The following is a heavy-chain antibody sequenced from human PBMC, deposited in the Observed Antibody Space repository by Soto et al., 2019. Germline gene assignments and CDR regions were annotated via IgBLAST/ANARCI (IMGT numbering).Heavy chain of an antibody. CDR3: ARAVRLRYFDWLLGY. D-gene: IGHD3-9*01. CDR1: GYTFTSYY. Sequence: QVQLVQSGAEVKKPGASVKVSCKASGYTFTSYYMHWVRQAPGQGLEWMGIINPSGGSTSYAQKFQGRVTMTRDTSTSTVYMGLSSLRSEDTAVYYCARAVRLRYFDWLLGYWGQGTLVTVSS. V-gene: IGHV1-46*01. CDR2: INPSGGST. J-gene: IGHJ4*02.